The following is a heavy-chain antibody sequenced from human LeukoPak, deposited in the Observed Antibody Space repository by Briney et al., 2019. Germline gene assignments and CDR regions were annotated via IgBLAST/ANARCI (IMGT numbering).Heavy chain of an antibody. CDR2: IYHSGST. J-gene: IGHJ4*02. D-gene: IGHD6-6*01. Sequence: PSQTLSLTCTVSGGSISSGGYYWSWIRQPPGKGLEWIGYIYHSGSTYYNPSLKSRVTISVDRSKNQFSLKLSSVTAADTAVYYCARTYSSSSGDYFDYWGQGTLVTVSS. CDR1: GGSISSGGYY. V-gene: IGHV4-30-2*01. CDR3: ARTYSSSSGDYFDY.